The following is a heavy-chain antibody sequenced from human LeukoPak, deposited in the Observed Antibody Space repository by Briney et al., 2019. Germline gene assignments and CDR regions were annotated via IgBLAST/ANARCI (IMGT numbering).Heavy chain of an antibody. CDR2: INHSGST. D-gene: IGHD2-21*02. CDR1: GGSISSYY. J-gene: IGHJ3*02. V-gene: IGHV4-34*01. CDR3: ALRRGLLAYCGGDCYSGAFDI. Sequence: SETLSLTCTVSGGSISSYYWSWIRQPPGKGLEWIGEINHSGSTNYNPSLKSRVTISVDTSKNQFSLKLSSVTAADTAVYYCALRRGLLAYCGGDCYSGAFDIWGQGTMVTVSS.